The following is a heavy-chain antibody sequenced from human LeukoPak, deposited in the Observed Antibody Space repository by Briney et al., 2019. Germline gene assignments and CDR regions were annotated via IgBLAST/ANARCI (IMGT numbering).Heavy chain of an antibody. D-gene: IGHD3-10*01. CDR1: GYTFTSYD. CDR2: RNPSSGNT. CDR3: ARGSYGSVSYYPYYYYYMDV. V-gene: IGHV1-8*01. J-gene: IGHJ6*03. Sequence: ASVKVSCKASGYTFTSYDINWVRQATGQGLEWMGGRNPSSGNTGYAQKFQGRVTMTRNTSISTAYMELSSLRSEDTAVYYCARGSYGSVSYYPYYYYYMDVWGKGTTVTISS.